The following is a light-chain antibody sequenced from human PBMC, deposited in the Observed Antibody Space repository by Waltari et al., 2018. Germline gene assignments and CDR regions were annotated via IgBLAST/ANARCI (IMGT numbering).Light chain of an antibody. CDR1: QSVSSN. CDR2: RAS. CDR3: QQYLNRLT. J-gene: IGKJ4*01. V-gene: IGKV3-15*01. Sequence: LVMTQSPATLSVSPGARATLSCRASQSVSSNLAWSQQKPGQAPRLLIYRASTRAIGIPARFGGSGSGTEFTLTISSLQSEDFAVYFCQQYLNRLTFGGGTKVEIK.